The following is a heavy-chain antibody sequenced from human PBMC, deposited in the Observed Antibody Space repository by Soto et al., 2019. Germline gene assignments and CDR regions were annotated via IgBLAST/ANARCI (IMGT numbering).Heavy chain of an antibody. Sequence: PSETLSLTCTVSGGSISSGDYYWSWIRQPPGKGLEWIGYIYYSGSTYYNPSLKSRVTISVDTSKNQFSLKLSSVTAADTAVYYCARVRVNIAVAGTLDYWGQGTLVTVS. CDR3: ARVRVNIAVAGTLDY. V-gene: IGHV4-30-4*01. J-gene: IGHJ4*02. D-gene: IGHD6-19*01. CDR1: GGSISSGDYY. CDR2: IYYSGST.